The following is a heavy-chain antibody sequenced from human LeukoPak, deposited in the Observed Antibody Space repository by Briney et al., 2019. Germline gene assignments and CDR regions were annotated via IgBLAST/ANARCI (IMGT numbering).Heavy chain of an antibody. J-gene: IGHJ4*02. V-gene: IGHV3-30*03. CDR2: ISNDGTIK. CDR3: AREWSGYSFDY. CDR1: GFTFSTFG. Sequence: GGSLRLSCAGSGFTFSTFGMHWVCQAPGKGLEWVAVISNDGTIKYYSDSVTGRFTVSRDNSKNTVYLQMNSLRAEDTAVYYCAREWSGYSFDYWGQGALVAVSS. D-gene: IGHD5-18*01.